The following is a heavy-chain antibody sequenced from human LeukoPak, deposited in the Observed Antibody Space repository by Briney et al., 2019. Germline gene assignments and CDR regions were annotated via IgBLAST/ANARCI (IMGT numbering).Heavy chain of an antibody. Sequence: SETLSLTCTVSGGSISGYYWSWIRQPPGKGLEWIGYIYYTGSTNYNPSLKNRVTISVDTSKNQFSLMLSSVTAADAALYYCARGPTYYYDSSGYSFFFQHWGQGTLVTVSS. V-gene: IGHV4-59*01. CDR1: GGSISGYY. D-gene: IGHD3-22*01. CDR3: ARGPTYYYDSSGYSFFFQH. J-gene: IGHJ1*01. CDR2: IYYTGST.